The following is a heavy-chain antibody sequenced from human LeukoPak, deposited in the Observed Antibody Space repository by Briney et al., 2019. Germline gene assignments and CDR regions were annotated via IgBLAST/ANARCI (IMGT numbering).Heavy chain of an antibody. D-gene: IGHD4-23*01. CDR3: ARDLNVTPNAFDI. CDR2: ISSSSSYI. V-gene: IGHV3-21*01. J-gene: IGHJ3*02. CDR1: GFTFSSYS. Sequence: SGGSLRLSCATSGFTFSSYSTNWVRQAPGKGLEWVSSISSSSSYIYYADSVKGRFTISRDNAKNSLYLQMNSLRAEDTAVYYCARDLNVTPNAFDIWGQGTMVTVSS.